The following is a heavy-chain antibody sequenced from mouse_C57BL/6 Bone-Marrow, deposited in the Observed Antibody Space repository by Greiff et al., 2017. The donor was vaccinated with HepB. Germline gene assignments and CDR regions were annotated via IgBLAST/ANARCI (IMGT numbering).Heavy chain of an antibody. CDR3: TRVYDGYADGQLFDY. CDR2: ISSGGDCI. V-gene: IGHV5-9-1*02. D-gene: IGHD2-2*01. CDR1: GFTFSSYA. J-gene: IGHJ2*02. Sequence: EVQGVESGAGLVKPGGSLKLSCAASGFTFSSYAMSWVRQTPEQRLEWVAYISSGGDCIYYADTVKGRFTISRDNARNTLYLQMSSLKSEDTAMYYCTRVYDGYADGQLFDYWGQGTSLTVSS.